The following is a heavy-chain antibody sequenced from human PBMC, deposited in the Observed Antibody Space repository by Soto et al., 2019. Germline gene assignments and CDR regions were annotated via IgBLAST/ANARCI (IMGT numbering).Heavy chain of an antibody. CDR3: ARQVQLWSYFDY. J-gene: IGHJ4*02. CDR2: IYYSGST. D-gene: IGHD5-18*01. V-gene: IGHV4-39*01. CDR1: GGSISSSSYY. Sequence: QLQLQESGPGLVKPSETLSLTCTVSGGSISSSSYYWGWIRQPPGKGLEWIGSIYYSGSTYYNPSLKSRVTISVDTSKNQFSLKLSSVTAADTAVYYCARQVQLWSYFDYWGQGTLVTVSS.